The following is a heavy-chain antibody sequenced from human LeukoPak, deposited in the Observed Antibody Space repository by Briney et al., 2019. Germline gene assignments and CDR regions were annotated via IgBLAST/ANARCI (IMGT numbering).Heavy chain of an antibody. Sequence: SQTLSLTRTVSGGSISSSSHYWGWIRQPPGKGLEWIGNIYYSGSTYYNPSLKSRLTISVDTSKNQFSLKLTSVTAADTAVYYCARHALGYCSGGRCPIPYYYYMDVWGKGTTVTVSS. CDR2: IYYSGST. CDR1: GGSISSSSHY. D-gene: IGHD2-15*01. J-gene: IGHJ6*03. V-gene: IGHV4-39*01. CDR3: ARHALGYCSGGRCPIPYYYYMDV.